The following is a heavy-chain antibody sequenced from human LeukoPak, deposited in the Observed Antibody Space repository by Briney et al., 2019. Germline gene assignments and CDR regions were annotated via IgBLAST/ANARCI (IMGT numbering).Heavy chain of an antibody. Sequence: EGSLRLSCTVSGFTASDNSMNWGRQAAGNGVEWVSAFSSSSSYIYCADSVKGLFTISRDNAKNSLYLHMTSLRAEATAVYYCARDRTSSSSWYNYYYMDVWGKGTTVTVSS. CDR1: GFTASDNS. CDR3: ARDRTSSSSWYNYYYMDV. J-gene: IGHJ6*03. V-gene: IGHV3-21*01. CDR2: FSSSSSYI. D-gene: IGHD6-13*01.